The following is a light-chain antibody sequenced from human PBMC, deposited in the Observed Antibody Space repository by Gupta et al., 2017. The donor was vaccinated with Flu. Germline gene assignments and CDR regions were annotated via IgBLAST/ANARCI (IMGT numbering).Light chain of an antibody. CDR2: STT. Sequence: VVPQEPSLTVSPGGTVPLTCASSTGAVTSGYYPNWFQQKPGQAPRALIYSTTYKHAWTPARFSGSRRGGKAALTLSGGQPEDEADYYCRLDYGGAWLFGGGTKLTVL. CDR3: RLDYGGAWL. J-gene: IGLJ3*02. V-gene: IGLV7-43*01. CDR1: TGAVTSGYY.